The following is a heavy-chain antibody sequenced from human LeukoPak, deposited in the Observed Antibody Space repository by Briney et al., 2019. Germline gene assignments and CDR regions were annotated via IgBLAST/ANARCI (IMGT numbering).Heavy chain of an antibody. CDR2: INSDGSGI. CDR1: GFTLSSYW. CDR3: ARGNAHAFDI. Sequence: RAGGSLRLSCAVSGFTLSSYWMHRVRQLPGKGLVWVSRINSDGSGISYAGSVKGRFTISRDNAKNTLYLQMNSLRAEDTAVYYCARGNAHAFDIWGQGTMVTVSS. V-gene: IGHV3-74*01. J-gene: IGHJ3*02.